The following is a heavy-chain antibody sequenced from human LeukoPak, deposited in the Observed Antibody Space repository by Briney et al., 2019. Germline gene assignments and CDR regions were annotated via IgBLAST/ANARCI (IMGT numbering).Heavy chain of an antibody. J-gene: IGHJ4*02. D-gene: IGHD6-19*01. Sequence: SETLFLTCTVSGGSISSSSYYWGWIRQPPGKGLEWIGSIYYSGSTYYNSSLKSRVTISVDTSKNQFSLKLSSVTAADTAVYYCARDFLEVAVHFDYWGQGTLVTVSS. V-gene: IGHV4-39*07. CDR2: IYYSGST. CDR3: ARDFLEVAVHFDY. CDR1: GGSISSSSYY.